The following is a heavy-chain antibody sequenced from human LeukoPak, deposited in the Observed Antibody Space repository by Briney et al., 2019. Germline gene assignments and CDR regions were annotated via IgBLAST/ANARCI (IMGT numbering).Heavy chain of an antibody. Sequence: GGSPRLSCAASGFTFSNYAMNWVRQAPGKGLEWVSSFTGSGSVTNYADYVKGRFHISRDNSKNTVYLQMTSLRADDTAIYFCAKDSDTPGCFDYWGQGPPVTVSS. CDR3: AKDSDTPGCFDY. D-gene: IGHD2-2*02. J-gene: IGHJ4*02. V-gene: IGHV3-23*01. CDR1: GFTFSNYA. CDR2: FTGSGSVT.